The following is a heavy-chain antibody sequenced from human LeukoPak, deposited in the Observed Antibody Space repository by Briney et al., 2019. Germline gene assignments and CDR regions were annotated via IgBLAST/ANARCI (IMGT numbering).Heavy chain of an antibody. CDR1: GGSINNYY. J-gene: IGHJ3*02. CDR2: IFYSGST. D-gene: IGHD2-21*02. V-gene: IGHV4-59*01. CDR3: ARTDDAFHI. Sequence: SETLSLTCSVSGGSINNYYWSWIRQPPGKGLEWIGHIFYSGSTNYNPSLKSRVTISLVMSKNQISLKLSSVATADTAMYYCARTDDAFHIWGHGTTVTVSS.